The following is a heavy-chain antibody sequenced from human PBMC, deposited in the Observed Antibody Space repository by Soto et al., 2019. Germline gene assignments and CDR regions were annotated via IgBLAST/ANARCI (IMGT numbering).Heavy chain of an antibody. J-gene: IGHJ4*02. Sequence: GGSLRLSCAASGFLFSNAWMSWVRQGPGKGLEWVARIKSQSDGGATEYAAAVKGRFTISRDDSNNAVYLQMDSLTSDDTAVYDCLTDPSKLWPYHYGGQGT. CDR2: IKSQSDGGAT. V-gene: IGHV3-15*01. CDR1: GFLFSNAW. CDR3: LTDPSKLWPYHY. D-gene: IGHD3-16*01.